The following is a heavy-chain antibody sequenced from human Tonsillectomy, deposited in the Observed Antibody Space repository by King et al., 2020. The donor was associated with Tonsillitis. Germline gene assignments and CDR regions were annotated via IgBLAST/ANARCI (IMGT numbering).Heavy chain of an antibody. V-gene: IGHV3-23*04. CDR2: ISGSGGSA. J-gene: IGHJ4*02. CDR3: AKDGLRFLEWSDY. D-gene: IGHD3-3*01. Sequence: GQLVQSGGGLVQPGGSLRLSCAASGFTFSSYSMSWVRQAPGKGLECLSGISGSGGSAYYADSVKGRFTISRDNSKNTLYLQMNSLRAEDTAVYYCAKDGLRFLEWSDYWGQGTLVTVSS. CDR1: GFTFSSYS.